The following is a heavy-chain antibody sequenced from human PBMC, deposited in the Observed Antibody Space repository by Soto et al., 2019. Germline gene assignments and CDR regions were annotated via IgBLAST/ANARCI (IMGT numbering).Heavy chain of an antibody. CDR1: GITFTAYA. CDR3: ATIIIPAATNFY. Sequence: EVLLLESGGGLVQPGGSLRLSCAASGITFTAYAMSWVRQAPGKGLEWVSSISGSGGSTYYADSVKGRLTISRDNSKNTLYLQMNSLRAEDTAVYYCATIIIPAATNFYWGQGTLVTVSS. D-gene: IGHD2-2*01. V-gene: IGHV3-23*01. J-gene: IGHJ4*02. CDR2: ISGSGGST.